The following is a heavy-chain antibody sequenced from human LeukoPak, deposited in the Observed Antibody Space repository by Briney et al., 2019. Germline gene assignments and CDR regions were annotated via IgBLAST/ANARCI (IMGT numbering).Heavy chain of an antibody. V-gene: IGHV4-59*01. CDR3: ARGHYYFDY. Sequence: PSETLSLTCTVSDDSISSYYWSWIRQPPGKGLEWIGYIYYSGSPNYNPSLKGRVAISVDTSKNQFSLKLSSVTPADTAVYYCARGHYYFDYWGQGTLVTVSS. CDR2: IYYSGSP. J-gene: IGHJ4*02. CDR1: DDSISSYY.